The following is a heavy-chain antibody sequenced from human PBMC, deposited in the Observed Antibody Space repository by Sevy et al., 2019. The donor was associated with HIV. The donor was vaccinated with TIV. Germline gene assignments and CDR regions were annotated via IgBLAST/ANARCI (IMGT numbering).Heavy chain of an antibody. CDR1: GFNFSPYA. J-gene: IGHJ5*02. CDR3: AKEGYYYDSHSADWFDP. D-gene: IGHD3-22*01. Sequence: GGSLGLSCAASGFNFSPYAIHWVRQAPGKGLEWVAVISKDGNNKEYADSVKGRFTISRDNSKNTLYLQMNSLRAEDTAVYFCAKEGYYYDSHSADWFDPWGQGTLVTVSS. CDR2: ISKDGNNK. V-gene: IGHV3-30*04.